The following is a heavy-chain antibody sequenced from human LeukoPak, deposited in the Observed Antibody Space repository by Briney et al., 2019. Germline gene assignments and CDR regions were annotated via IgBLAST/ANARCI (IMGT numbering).Heavy chain of an antibody. CDR2: FDPEDGET. J-gene: IGHJ4*02. CDR3: VPKVLRSGYSYGFGNY. CDR1: GYTLTELS. D-gene: IGHD5-18*01. Sequence: AAVKVSCKVSGYTLTELSMHWVRQAPGKGLEWMGGFDPEDGETIYAQKFQGRVTMTEDTSTDTAYMELSSLRSEDTAVYYCVPKVLRSGYSYGFGNYWGQGTLVTVSS. V-gene: IGHV1-24*01.